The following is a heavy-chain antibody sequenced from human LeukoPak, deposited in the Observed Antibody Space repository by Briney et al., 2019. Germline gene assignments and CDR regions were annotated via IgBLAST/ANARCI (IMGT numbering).Heavy chain of an antibody. D-gene: IGHD3-9*01. V-gene: IGHV5-51*01. CDR3: ARHGTYYDILTGYYGGYNWFDP. Sequence: GESVKISCKGSGYTFTNYWIGWVRQMPGKGLEWMGIIYPGDSDTRYSPSFQGQVTISADKAISTAYLQWSSLKASDTAMYYCARHGTYYDILTGYYGGYNWFDPWGQGTLVTVSS. CDR2: IYPGDSDT. J-gene: IGHJ5*02. CDR1: GYTFTNYW.